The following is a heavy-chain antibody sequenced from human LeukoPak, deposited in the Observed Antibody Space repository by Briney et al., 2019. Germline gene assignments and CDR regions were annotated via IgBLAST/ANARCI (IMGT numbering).Heavy chain of an antibody. V-gene: IGHV3-23*01. J-gene: IGHJ4*02. CDR1: GFTFNNNA. Sequence: GGSLRLSCAASGFTFNNNAMTWVRQAAEKGLEWVSALSGDSAYVYYADSVKGRFTTSRDNSRNTLYLQMNSLRAEDTAVYYCAKNYRPGKACYDHWGQGTLVTVSS. CDR2: LSGDSAYV. CDR3: AKNYRPGKACYDH. D-gene: IGHD1-14*01.